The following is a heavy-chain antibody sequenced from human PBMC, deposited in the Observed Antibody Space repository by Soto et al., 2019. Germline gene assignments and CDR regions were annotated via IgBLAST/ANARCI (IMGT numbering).Heavy chain of an antibody. V-gene: IGHV3-23*01. J-gene: IGHJ6*02. CDR3: AKGMTMLRRPLGGLDV. CDR1: GFICSTYH. Sequence: GGRLKLSCTGSGFICSTYHMSWVRQPPGEGQGLRRGLEWVSAISGSGGSTYYADSVKGRVTISRDNSKNTLYLQMNSLRADDTAVYYCAKGMTMLRRPLGGLDVWGQGTTVTVS. D-gene: IGHD3-10*01. CDR2: ISGSGGST.